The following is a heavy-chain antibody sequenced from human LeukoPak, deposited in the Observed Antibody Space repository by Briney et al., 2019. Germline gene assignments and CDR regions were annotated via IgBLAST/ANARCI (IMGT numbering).Heavy chain of an antibody. J-gene: IGHJ4*02. D-gene: IGHD3-22*01. Sequence: ASVKVSCKASGYTFISYGISWVRQAPGQGLEWMGGIIPIFGTANYAQKFQGRVTITADESTSTAYMELSSLRSEDTAVYYCARGDYDSSGYYFGTPLYYFDYWGQGTLVTVSS. CDR1: GYTFISYG. V-gene: IGHV1-69*13. CDR3: ARGDYDSSGYYFGTPLYYFDY. CDR2: IIPIFGTA.